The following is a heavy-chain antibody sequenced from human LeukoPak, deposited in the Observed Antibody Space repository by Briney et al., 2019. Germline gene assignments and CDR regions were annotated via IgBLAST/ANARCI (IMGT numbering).Heavy chain of an antibody. Sequence: SVKVSCKASGGTFSSYAISWVRQAPGQGLEWMGGIIPIFGTANYAQKFQGRVTITADKSTSTAYMELSSLRSEDTAVYYCAREASVDTAMVNYYYYYMDVWGKGTTVTVSS. J-gene: IGHJ6*03. D-gene: IGHD5-18*01. CDR3: AREASVDTAMVNYYYYYMDV. V-gene: IGHV1-69*06. CDR1: GGTFSSYA. CDR2: IIPIFGTA.